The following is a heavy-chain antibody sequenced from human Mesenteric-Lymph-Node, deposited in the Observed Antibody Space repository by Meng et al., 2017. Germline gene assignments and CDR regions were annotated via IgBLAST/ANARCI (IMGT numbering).Heavy chain of an antibody. CDR2: ISTNTGTP. J-gene: IGHJ5*02. Sequence: QVHLVQAGSELQKPVASGKVSFKASGYTFTSYAMNWVRQAPGQGLEWMGWISTNTGTPTYTQGFTGRFVFSLDTSVSTAYLQISSLKAEDTAVYYCARGGNFDPWGQGTLVTVSS. CDR1: GYTFTSYA. D-gene: IGHD2/OR15-2a*01. CDR3: ARGGNFDP. V-gene: IGHV7-4-1*02.